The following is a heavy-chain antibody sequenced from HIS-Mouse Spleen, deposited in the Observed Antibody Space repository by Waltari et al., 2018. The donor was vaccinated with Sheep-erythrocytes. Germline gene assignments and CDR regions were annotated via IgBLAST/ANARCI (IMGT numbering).Heavy chain of an antibody. J-gene: IGHJ3*02. Sequence: WVSAIGTAGDTYYPGSVKGRFTISRENAKNSLYLQMNSLRAGYTAVYYCARANSGSYDDAFDIWGQGTMVTVSS. V-gene: IGHV3-13*01. CDR2: IGTAGDT. CDR3: ARANSGSYDDAFDI. D-gene: IGHD1-26*01.